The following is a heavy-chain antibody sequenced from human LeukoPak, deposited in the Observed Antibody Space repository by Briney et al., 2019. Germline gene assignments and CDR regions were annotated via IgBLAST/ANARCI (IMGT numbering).Heavy chain of an antibody. D-gene: IGHD3-10*01. V-gene: IGHV4-39*01. CDR3: ARHTRLLWFGEFRKDDAFDI. CDR1: GGSISSSTYY. J-gene: IGHJ3*02. CDR2: ISYSGST. Sequence: PSETLSLTCTVSGGSISSSTYYWGWIRQPPGTGLEWIGSISYSGSTNYNPSLKSRVTISVDTSKNQFSLKLSSVTAADTAVYYCARHTRLLWFGEFRKDDAFDIWGQGTMVTVSS.